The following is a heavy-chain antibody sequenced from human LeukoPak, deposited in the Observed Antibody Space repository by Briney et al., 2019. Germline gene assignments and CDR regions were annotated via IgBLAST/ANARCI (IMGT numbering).Heavy chain of an antibody. J-gene: IGHJ5*02. CDR2: IYYSGST. Sequence: SETLSLTCIVSGGSISSGDYYWSWIRQPPGKGLEWIGYIYYSGSTYYNPSLKSRVTISVDTSKNQFSLKLSSVTAADTAVYYCAREDYDFWSGYPGWFDPWGQGTLVTVSS. CDR1: GGSISSGDYY. V-gene: IGHV4-30-4*01. CDR3: AREDYDFWSGYPGWFDP. D-gene: IGHD3-3*01.